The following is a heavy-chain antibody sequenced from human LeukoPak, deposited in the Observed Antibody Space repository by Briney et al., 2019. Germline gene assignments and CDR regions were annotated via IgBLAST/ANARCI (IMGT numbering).Heavy chain of an antibody. Sequence: GGGPRLSCAASGVTFSIYGMHWVRQAPGKGVEWVAVISYDGSNKYYADSVRGRFTISRDNSKNTLYLQMTSLRAEDTAVYYRAKDLGGRGVGAFDIWGQGTMVTVSS. D-gene: IGHD3-10*01. V-gene: IGHV3-30*18. CDR3: AKDLGGRGVGAFDI. CDR2: ISYDGSNK. J-gene: IGHJ3*02. CDR1: GVTFSIYG.